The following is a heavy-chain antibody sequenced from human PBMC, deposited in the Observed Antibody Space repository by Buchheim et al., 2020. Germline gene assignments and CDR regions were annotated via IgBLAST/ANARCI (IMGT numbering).Heavy chain of an antibody. CDR1: GFTFSNYS. V-gene: IGHV3-48*02. J-gene: IGHJ4*02. CDR2: ISSSSSTI. Sequence: EVQLLESGGDLVQPGGSLRLSCAASGFTFSNYSMTWVRQAPGKGLEWISYISSSSSTIYYADPVKGRFTISRDNAKTSLFLQMNSLRDEDTAVYYCASTMRNDYWGQGTL. D-gene: IGHD3-3*01. CDR3: ASTMRNDY.